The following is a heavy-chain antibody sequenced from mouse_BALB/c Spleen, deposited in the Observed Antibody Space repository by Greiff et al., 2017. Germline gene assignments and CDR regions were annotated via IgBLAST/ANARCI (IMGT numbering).Heavy chain of an antibody. Sequence: EVQLQQSGAELVRSGASVKLSCTASGFNIKDYYMHWVKQRPEQGLEWIGWIDPENGDTEYAPKFQGKATMTADTSSNTAYLQLSSLTSEDTAVYYCNVFSSWFAYWGQGTLVTVSA. CDR3: NVFSSWFAY. CDR2: IDPENGDT. V-gene: IGHV14-4*02. CDR1: GFNIKDYY. J-gene: IGHJ3*01.